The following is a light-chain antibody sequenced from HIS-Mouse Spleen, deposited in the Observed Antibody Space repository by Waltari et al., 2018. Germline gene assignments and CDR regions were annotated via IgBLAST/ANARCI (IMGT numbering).Light chain of an antibody. CDR2: EGS. CDR1: ALPKKY. V-gene: IGLV3-10*01. J-gene: IGLJ2*01. Sequence: SYELTQPPSVSVSPGQTARITCSGDALPKKYAYWYQKKSGQAPVPVSYEGSKRPSGIPERFSGSSSGTMATLTISGVQVEDEADYYCYSTDSSGNHRVFGGGTKLTVL. CDR3: YSTDSSGNHRV.